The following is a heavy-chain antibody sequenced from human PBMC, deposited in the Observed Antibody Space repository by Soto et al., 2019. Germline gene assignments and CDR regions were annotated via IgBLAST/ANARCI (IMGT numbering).Heavy chain of an antibody. CDR1: GGSISSYY. CDR2: IYYSGST. CDR3: ARGYVAGTDNWFDP. J-gene: IGHJ5*02. D-gene: IGHD6-19*01. V-gene: IGHV4-59*01. Sequence: SETLSLTCTVSGGSISSYYWSWIRQPPGKGLEWIGYIYYSGSTNYNPSLKSRVTISVDTSKNQFSLKLSSVTAADTAVYYCARGYVAGTDNWFDPWGQGTLVTVSS.